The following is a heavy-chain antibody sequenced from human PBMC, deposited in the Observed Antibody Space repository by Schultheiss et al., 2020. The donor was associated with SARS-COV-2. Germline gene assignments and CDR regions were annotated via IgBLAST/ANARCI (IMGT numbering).Heavy chain of an antibody. CDR1: GFTFSSYA. J-gene: IGHJ4*02. CDR2: ISSNGGST. Sequence: GGSLRLSCSASGFTFSSYAMHWVRQAPGKGLEYVSAISSNGGSTYYADSVKGRFTISRDNSKNTLYLQMNSLRAEDTAVYYCARDLFGNLNFGSPMGYWGQGTLVTVSS. CDR3: ARDLFGNLNFGSPMGY. D-gene: IGHD4-23*01. V-gene: IGHV3-64*04.